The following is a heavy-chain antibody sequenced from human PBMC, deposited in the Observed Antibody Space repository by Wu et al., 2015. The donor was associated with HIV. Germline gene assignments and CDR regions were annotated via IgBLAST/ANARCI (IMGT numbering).Heavy chain of an antibody. CDR3: ARGRITMVRGVMLHNWYFDL. Sequence: QVQLVQSGAEVKKPGASVKVSCKASGYTFTGYYMHWVRQAPGQGLEWMGWINPNSGGTNYAQKFQGRVAMTRDTSISTAYMELSRLRSDDTAVYYCARGRITMVRGVMLHNWYFDLVGPWHPGHCLL. D-gene: IGHD3-10*01. V-gene: IGHV1-2*02. CDR1: GYTFTGYY. J-gene: IGHJ2*01. CDR2: INPNSGGT.